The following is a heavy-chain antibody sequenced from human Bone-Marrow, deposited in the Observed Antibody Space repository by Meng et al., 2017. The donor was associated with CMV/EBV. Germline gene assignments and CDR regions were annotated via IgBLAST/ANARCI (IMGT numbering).Heavy chain of an antibody. CDR3: ARHHLPYYDFWSGYYRGLGFDP. V-gene: IGHV5-51*01. CDR1: GYSFTSYW. J-gene: IGHJ5*02. D-gene: IGHD3-3*01. Sequence: GESLKISCKGSGYSFTSYWIGWVRQMPGKGLEWMGIIYPGDSDTRYSPSFQDQVTISADKSISTAYLQWSSLKASDTAMYYCARHHLPYYDFWSGYYRGLGFDPWGQGTLVTVSS. CDR2: IYPGDSDT.